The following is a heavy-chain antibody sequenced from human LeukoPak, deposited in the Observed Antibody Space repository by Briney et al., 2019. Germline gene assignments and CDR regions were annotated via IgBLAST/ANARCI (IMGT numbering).Heavy chain of an antibody. D-gene: IGHD2-2*02. CDR2: IYHSGST. CDR3: ARQVVPAAIHSQFYFDY. Sequence: SETLSLTCAVSGYSISSGYYWGWIRQPPGKGLEWIGSIYHSGSTYYNPSLKSRVTISGDTSKNQFSLKLSSVTAADTAVYYCARQVVPAAIHSQFYFDYWGQGTLVTVSS. CDR1: GYSISSGYY. J-gene: IGHJ4*02. V-gene: IGHV4-38-2*01.